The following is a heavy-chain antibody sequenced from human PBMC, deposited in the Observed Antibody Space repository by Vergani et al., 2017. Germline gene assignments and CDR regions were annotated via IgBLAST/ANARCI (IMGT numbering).Heavy chain of an antibody. V-gene: IGHV1-2*02. CDR3: AKVGTSANRDYFDY. CDR2: INPNSGGT. Sequence: QVQLVQSGAEVKKPGASVKVSCKASGYTFTDYFMHWVRQAPGQGLEWMGWINPNSGGTNYAQKFQGRVTITRETSSSTAYMEMSNLRSDDTAVYYCAKVGTSANRDYFDYWGQGTLVTVSS. CDR1: GYTFTDYF. J-gene: IGHJ4*02. D-gene: IGHD2-2*01.